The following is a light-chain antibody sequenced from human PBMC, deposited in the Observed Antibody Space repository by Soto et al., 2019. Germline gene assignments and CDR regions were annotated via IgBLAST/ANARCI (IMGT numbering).Light chain of an antibody. V-gene: IGKV3-15*01. J-gene: IGKJ1*01. Sequence: EIVMTQSPATLSVSPGDRATLSCRASQSVGSNVAWYQQQPGQAPRLLIYGASTRAAGIPAKFSCSGSETEFTLTISSLQSEDFAICYCQQWIRWTFGQGTRLELK. CDR3: QQWIRWT. CDR2: GAS. CDR1: QSVGSN.